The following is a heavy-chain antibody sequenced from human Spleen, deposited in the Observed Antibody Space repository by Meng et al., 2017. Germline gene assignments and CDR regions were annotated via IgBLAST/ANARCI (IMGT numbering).Heavy chain of an antibody. J-gene: IGHJ4*02. Sequence: KVSCKASGYSFSSHWMGWVRQMPGKDLEWMGIINTADSDTRYSPSFQGQVTISADTSINTAYLQWGSLKASDTAMYYCARSTYYYDSSGYHPIPTDYWGQGTLVTVSS. CDR1: GYSFSSHW. CDR3: ARSTYYYDSSGYHPIPTDY. D-gene: IGHD3-22*01. V-gene: IGHV5-51*01. CDR2: INTADSDT.